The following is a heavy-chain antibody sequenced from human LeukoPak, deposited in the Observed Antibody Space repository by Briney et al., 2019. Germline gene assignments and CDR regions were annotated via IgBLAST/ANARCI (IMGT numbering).Heavy chain of an antibody. J-gene: IGHJ6*02. V-gene: IGHV4-59*08. CDR2: IYYTGST. CDR3: ARSGTSRYYFYGMDV. CDR1: GGSISSYY. Sequence: SETLSLTCTVSGGSISSYYWNWIRQPPGKGLEWAGYIYYTGSTNYNPSLKSRVTISVDTSKNQFSLKLNSVTATDTAVYYCARSGTSRYYFYGMDVWGQGTTVTVSS. D-gene: IGHD3-9*01.